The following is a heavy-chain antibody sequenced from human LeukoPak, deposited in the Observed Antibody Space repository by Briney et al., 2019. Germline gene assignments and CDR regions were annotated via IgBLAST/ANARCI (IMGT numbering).Heavy chain of an antibody. V-gene: IGHV4-59*01. CDR1: GDSINHYY. J-gene: IGHJ4*02. CDR2: IYNGGSP. Sequence: SETLSLTCTVSGDSINHYYWNWIRQPPGKGLEWIGYIYNGGSPNYNPSPSLKSRVTRSLDMSNNQFSLELSSVTAADTAVYYCARLYTFGRLDYWGQGTPVTVSS. CDR3: ARLYTFGRLDY. D-gene: IGHD2-2*02.